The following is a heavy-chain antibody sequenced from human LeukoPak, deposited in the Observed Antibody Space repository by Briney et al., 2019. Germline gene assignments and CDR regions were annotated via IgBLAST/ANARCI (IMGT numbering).Heavy chain of an antibody. CDR2: ISYDGSNK. Sequence: PGRSLRLSCAASGFTFSSYAMHWVRQAPGKGLEWVAVISYDGSNKYYADSVKGRFTISRDNSKNTLYLQMNSLRAEDTAVYYCARDGAIVGAFDYWGQGTLVTVSS. CDR3: ARDGAIVGAFDY. J-gene: IGHJ4*02. D-gene: IGHD1-26*01. V-gene: IGHV3-30-3*01. CDR1: GFTFSSYA.